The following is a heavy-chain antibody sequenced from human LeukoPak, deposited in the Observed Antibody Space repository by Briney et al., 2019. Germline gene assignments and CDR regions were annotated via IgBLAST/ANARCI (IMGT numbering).Heavy chain of an antibody. CDR1: GGSIRSSTYY. D-gene: IGHD6-19*01. CDR2: MYYTGST. V-gene: IGHV4-39*01. CDR3: ARQSDSSGWSTYGY. J-gene: IGHJ4*02. Sequence: SETLSLTCTVSGGSIRSSTYYWGWIRQPPGKGLEWIGSMYYTGSTYYSPSLKSRVAISVDTSKNQFSLKLSSVTAADTAVYYCARQSDSSGWSTYGYWGQGTLVTVSS.